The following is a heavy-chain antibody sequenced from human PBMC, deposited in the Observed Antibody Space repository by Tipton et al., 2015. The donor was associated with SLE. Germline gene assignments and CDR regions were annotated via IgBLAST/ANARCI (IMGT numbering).Heavy chain of an antibody. J-gene: IGHJ5*02. CDR3: ARHGLNSKAADP. D-gene: IGHD6-6*01. V-gene: IGHV4-4*08. Sequence: TLSLTCTVSGGSISSYYWSGIRQPPGKGLEWIGYIYTSGSTNYNPSLKSRGTISVDTSKNQFSLKLSSVTAADTAVYYCARHGLNSKAADPWGQGTLVTVSS. CDR1: GGSISSYY. CDR2: IYTSGST.